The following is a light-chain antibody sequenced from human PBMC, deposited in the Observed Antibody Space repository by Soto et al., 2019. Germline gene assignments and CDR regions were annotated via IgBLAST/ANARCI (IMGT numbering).Light chain of an antibody. CDR1: QTFSSAY. CDR3: QQYVSSPWA. CDR2: AGS. J-gene: IGKJ1*01. Sequence: EIVLTQSPGTLSLSPGERATLSCRASQTFSSAYLAWYQQKPGQAPRLLIYAGSSRATGIPDRFSGGGSGTDFSLTISRLDPEDFAVYYCQQYVSSPWAFGQGTKVEI. V-gene: IGKV3-20*01.